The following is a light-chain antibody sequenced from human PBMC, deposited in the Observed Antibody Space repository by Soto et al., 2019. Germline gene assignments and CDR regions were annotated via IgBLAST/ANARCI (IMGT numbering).Light chain of an antibody. CDR2: DAS. CDR3: QQRSAWPLT. Sequence: EIVLTQSPAPLSLSPGERAALSCRANQSVGTYLGWYQQKVGQAPSLLIYDASKRATGTPARFSGSGSGTDFTLTISSLEPEDFVVYYCQQRSAWPLTFGGGTKVEI. J-gene: IGKJ4*01. V-gene: IGKV3-11*01. CDR1: QSVGTY.